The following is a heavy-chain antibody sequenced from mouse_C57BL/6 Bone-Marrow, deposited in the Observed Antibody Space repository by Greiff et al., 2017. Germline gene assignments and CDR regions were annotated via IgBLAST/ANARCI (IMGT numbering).Heavy chain of an antibody. CDR2: ISDGGSYT. J-gene: IGHJ2*01. CDR1: GFTFSSYA. V-gene: IGHV5-4*01. CDR3: AREGWLRRGRRYFDY. D-gene: IGHD2-2*01. Sequence: EVKVVESGGGLVKPGGSLKLSCAASGFTFSSYAMSWVRQTPEKRLEWVATISDGGSYTYYPDNVKGRFTISRDNAKHNLYLQMSHLKSEDTALYDCAREGWLRRGRRYFDYWGQGTTLTVSS.